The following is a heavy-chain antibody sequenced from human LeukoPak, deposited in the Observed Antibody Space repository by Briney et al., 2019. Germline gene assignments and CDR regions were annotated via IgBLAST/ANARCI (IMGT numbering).Heavy chain of an antibody. D-gene: IGHD3-10*01. J-gene: IGHJ4*02. CDR3: ASGLIEFGEFLFDY. V-gene: IGHV1-69*04. CDR1: GGTFSSYA. Sequence: ASVKVSCKASGGTFSSYAISWVRQAPGQGLEWMGRIIPILGIANYAQKFQGRVTITADKSTSTAYMELSSLRSEDTAVYYCASGLIEFGEFLFDYWGQGTLVTVSS. CDR2: IIPILGIA.